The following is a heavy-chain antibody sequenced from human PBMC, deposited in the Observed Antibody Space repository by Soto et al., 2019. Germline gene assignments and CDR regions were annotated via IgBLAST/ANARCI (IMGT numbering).Heavy chain of an antibody. V-gene: IGHV3-23*01. Sequence: GESLKISCAASGFTFSSYAMSWVRQAPGKGLEWVSAISGSGGSTYYADSVKGRFTISRDNSKNTLYLQMNSLRAEDTAVYYCAKAGVTVTTKMRDNYGMDVWGQGTTVTVSS. D-gene: IGHD4-17*01. CDR2: ISGSGGST. CDR3: AKAGVTVTTKMRDNYGMDV. J-gene: IGHJ6*02. CDR1: GFTFSSYA.